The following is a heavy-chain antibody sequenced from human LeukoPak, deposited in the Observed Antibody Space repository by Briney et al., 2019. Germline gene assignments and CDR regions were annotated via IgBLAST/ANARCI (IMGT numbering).Heavy chain of an antibody. CDR1: GFTFSSYW. CDR2: IKQDGSEK. CDR3: ARGGGNIAARSLSVDY. V-gene: IGHV3-7*01. Sequence: GSLRLSCAASGFTFSSYWMSWVRQAPGKGLEWVANIKQDGSEKYYVDSVKGRFTISRDNAKNSLYLQMNSLRAEDTAVYYCARGGGNIAARSLSVDYWGQGTLVTVSS. D-gene: IGHD6-6*01. J-gene: IGHJ4*02.